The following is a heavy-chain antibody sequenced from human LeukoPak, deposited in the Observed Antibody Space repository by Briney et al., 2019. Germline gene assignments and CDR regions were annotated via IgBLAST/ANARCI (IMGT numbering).Heavy chain of an antibody. CDR2: IKQDGSEK. CDR1: GFTFRNYW. Sequence: GGSLRLSCAASGFTFRNYWMSWVRQAPGKGLEWVANIKQDGSEKYYVDSVKGRFTISRDNTKNSLYLQMSSLRAEDTAVYYCARVVSGWSSFDYWGQGTLVTVSS. V-gene: IGHV3-7*01. D-gene: IGHD6-19*01. CDR3: ARVVSGWSSFDY. J-gene: IGHJ4*02.